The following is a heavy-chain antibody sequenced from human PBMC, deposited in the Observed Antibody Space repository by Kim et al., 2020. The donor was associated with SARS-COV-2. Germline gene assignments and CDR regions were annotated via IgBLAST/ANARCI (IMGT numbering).Heavy chain of an antibody. V-gene: IGHV3-72*01. CDR3: AGGYCSGGSCPYYYGMDV. Sequence: KGRFTISRDDSQNSLYLQMNSLKTEDTAVYYCAGGYCSGGSCPYYYGMDVWGQGTTVTVSS. J-gene: IGHJ6*02. D-gene: IGHD2-15*01.